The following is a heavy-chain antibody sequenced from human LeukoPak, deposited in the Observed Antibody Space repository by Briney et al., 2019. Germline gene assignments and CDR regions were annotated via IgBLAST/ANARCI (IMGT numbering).Heavy chain of an antibody. CDR2: ISSSGSTI. D-gene: IGHD6-13*01. CDR3: ARGNVILAAASSDAFDI. CDR1: GFTFSTYA. J-gene: IGHJ3*02. V-gene: IGHV3-48*03. Sequence: PGGSLRLSCAASGFTFSTYAMTWVRQAPGKGLEWVSYISSSGSTIYYADSVKGRFTISRDNSKNSLYLQMNSLRAEDTAVYYCARGNVILAAASSDAFDIWGQGTMVTVSS.